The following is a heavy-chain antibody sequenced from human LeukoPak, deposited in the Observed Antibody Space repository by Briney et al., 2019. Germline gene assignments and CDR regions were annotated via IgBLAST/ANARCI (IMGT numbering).Heavy chain of an antibody. V-gene: IGHV3-64D*06. CDR3: VKALGYCSGGSCLAFDI. J-gene: IGHJ3*02. CDR2: ISSNGGST. CDR1: GFTFSNYA. Sequence: GGSLRLSCSASGFTFSNYAMHWVRQAPGKGLEYVSAISSNGGSTYYADSVKGTFTISRDNSKNTLYLQMSSLRAEDTAVYYCVKALGYCSGGSCLAFDIWGQGTMVTVSS. D-gene: IGHD2-15*01.